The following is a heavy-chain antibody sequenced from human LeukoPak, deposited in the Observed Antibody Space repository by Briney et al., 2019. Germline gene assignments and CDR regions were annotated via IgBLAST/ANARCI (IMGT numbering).Heavy chain of an antibody. Sequence: SVKVSCKASGGTFSSYAISWVRQAPGQGLEWMGGIIPIFGTANYAQKFQERVTITRDMSTSTAYMELSSLRSEDTAVYYCAAPILNYDFDYYGMDVWGQGTTVTVSS. J-gene: IGHJ6*02. CDR2: IIPIFGTA. D-gene: IGHD3-3*01. CDR3: AAPILNYDFDYYGMDV. CDR1: GGTFSSYA. V-gene: IGHV1-69*05.